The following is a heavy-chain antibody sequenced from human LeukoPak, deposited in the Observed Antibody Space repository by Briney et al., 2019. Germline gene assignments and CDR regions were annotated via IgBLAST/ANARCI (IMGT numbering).Heavy chain of an antibody. D-gene: IGHD3-9*01. J-gene: IGHJ4*02. CDR2: IYYSGST. Sequence: PSETLSLTCTVSGGSISSYYWSWIRQPPGKGLEWIGYIYYSGSTNYNPSLKSRVTISVDTSKNQFSLKLSSVTAADTALYYCARVTKAEYFDWLLGYYFDYWGQGTLVTVSS. V-gene: IGHV4-59*01. CDR1: GGSISSYY. CDR3: ARVTKAEYFDWLLGYYFDY.